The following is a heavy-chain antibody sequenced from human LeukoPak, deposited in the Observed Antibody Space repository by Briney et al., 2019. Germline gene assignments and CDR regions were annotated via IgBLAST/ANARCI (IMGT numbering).Heavy chain of an antibody. D-gene: IGHD2-15*01. CDR3: ARASLLYCSGGSCRRHFDY. Sequence: PGGSLRLSCAASGFTFSSYSMNWVRQAPGEGLEWVSSISSSSYIYYANSVKGRFTISRDNAKNSLYLQMNSLRAEDTAVYYCARASLLYCSGGSCRRHFDYWGQGTLVTVSS. CDR2: ISSSSYI. CDR1: GFTFSSYS. J-gene: IGHJ4*02. V-gene: IGHV3-21*01.